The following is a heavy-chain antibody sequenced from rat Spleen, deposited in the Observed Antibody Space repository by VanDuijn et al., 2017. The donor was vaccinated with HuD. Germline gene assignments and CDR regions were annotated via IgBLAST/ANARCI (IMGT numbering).Heavy chain of an antibody. Sequence: VQLQESGPGLVKPSQSLSLTCSVTAYSITSSYRWNWIRKFPGNKLEWMGYINGAGSTNYNPSLKSRISITRDTSKNQFFLQVNSVTTEDTATYYCARYSIYNNWDNWFAYWGQGTLVTVSS. CDR2: INGAGST. CDR3: ARYSIYNNWDNWFAY. V-gene: IGHV3-3*01. D-gene: IGHD1-10*01. CDR1: AYSITSSYR. J-gene: IGHJ3*01.